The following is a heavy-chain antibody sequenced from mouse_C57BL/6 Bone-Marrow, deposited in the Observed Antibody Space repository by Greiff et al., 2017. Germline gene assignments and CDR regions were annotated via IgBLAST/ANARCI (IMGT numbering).Heavy chain of an antibody. V-gene: IGHV1-74*01. Sequence: QVQLKQPGAELVKPGASVKVSCKASGYTFTSYWMHWVKQRPGQGLEWIGRIHPSDSDTNYNQKFKGKATLTVDKSSSTAYMQLSSLTSEDSAVYDCAIGWLLLYFDYWGQGTTLTVSS. CDR3: AIGWLLLYFDY. CDR2: IHPSDSDT. J-gene: IGHJ2*01. D-gene: IGHD2-3*01. CDR1: GYTFTSYW.